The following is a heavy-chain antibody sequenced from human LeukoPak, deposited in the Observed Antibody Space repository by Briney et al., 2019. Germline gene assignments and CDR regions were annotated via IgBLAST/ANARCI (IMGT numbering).Heavy chain of an antibody. D-gene: IGHD3-10*01. CDR1: GYTFTSYY. J-gene: IGHJ3*02. CDR2: INPSGGST. Sequence: ASVKVSCKASGYTFTSYYMHWVRQAPGQGLECMGIINPSGGSTSYAQKFQGRVTMTRDTSTSTVYMELSSLRSEDTAVYYCARGTLALRFGELLLDIWGQGTMVAVSS. CDR3: ARGTLALRFGELLLDI. V-gene: IGHV1-46*01.